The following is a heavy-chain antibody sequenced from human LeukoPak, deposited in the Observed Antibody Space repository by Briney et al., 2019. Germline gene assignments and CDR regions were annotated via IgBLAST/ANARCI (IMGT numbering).Heavy chain of an antibody. CDR1: GGSISSGGYY. J-gene: IGHJ6*02. V-gene: IGHV4-61*02. Sequence: SQTLSLTCTVSGGSISSGGYYWSWIRQPAGKGLEWIGRIYTSGSTNYNPSLKSRVTMSVDTSKNQFSLKLSSVTAADTAVYYCARLEDHYYFGVDVWGQGTTVTVSS. CDR3: ARLEDHYYFGVDV. CDR2: IYTSGST. D-gene: IGHD1-1*01.